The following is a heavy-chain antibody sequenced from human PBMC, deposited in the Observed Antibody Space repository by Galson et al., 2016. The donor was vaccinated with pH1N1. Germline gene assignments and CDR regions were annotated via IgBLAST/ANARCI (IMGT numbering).Heavy chain of an antibody. D-gene: IGHD4-23*01. CDR2: IVPITGVT. V-gene: IGHV1-69*04. CDR3: APGGDDYGGNPNWFNP. Sequence: SVKVSCKASGGTFSTYVIIWMRQAPGQGLEWMGRIVPITGVTNYAQKFQDRVTITADESTSTAYMELSSLRSEDTGVYYCAPGGDDYGGNPNWFNPWGQGTLVTVSS. J-gene: IGHJ5*02. CDR1: GGTFSTYV.